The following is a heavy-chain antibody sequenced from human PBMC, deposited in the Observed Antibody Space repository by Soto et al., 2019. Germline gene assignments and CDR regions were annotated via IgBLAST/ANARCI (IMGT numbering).Heavy chain of an antibody. V-gene: IGHV3-23*01. J-gene: IGHJ4*02. CDR1: GFTFSNYA. CDR2: ISGSGDTP. CDR3: AKEGTSGLYYFDY. D-gene: IGHD6-19*01. Sequence: PGGSLRLSSAASGFTFSNYAISWVLQAPGKGLEWVSIISGSGDTPYYADSVKGRFTISRDNSRNTLYLQMNSLRAGDSAKYYCAKEGTSGLYYFDYWGPGTLVTVSS.